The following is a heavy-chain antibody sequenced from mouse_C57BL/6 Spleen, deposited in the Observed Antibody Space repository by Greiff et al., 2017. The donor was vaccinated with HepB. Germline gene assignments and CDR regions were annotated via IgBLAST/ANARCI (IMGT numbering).Heavy chain of an antibody. V-gene: IGHV1-69*01. CDR3: ARRAGTGFAY. CDR2: IDPSDSYT. J-gene: IGHJ3*01. D-gene: IGHD3-3*01. CDR1: GYTFTSYW. Sequence: LQQPGAELVMPGASVKLSCKASGYTFTSYWMHWVKQRPGQGLEWIGEIDPSDSYTNYNQKFKGKSTLTVDKSSSTAYMQLSSLTSEDSAVYYGARRAGTGFAYWGQGTLVTVSA.